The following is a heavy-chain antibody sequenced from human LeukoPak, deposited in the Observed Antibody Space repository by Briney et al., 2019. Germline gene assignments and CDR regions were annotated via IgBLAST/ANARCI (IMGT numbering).Heavy chain of an antibody. J-gene: IGHJ4*02. Sequence: QSGGSLRLSCAASGLTFINFGMTWVRQAPGKGLEWVSAISGSAVITFYADSVKGRFTISRDNSKNTLYLQMNSLRAEDTAVYYCARLREIPVFGVVTKSTSYFDYWGQGTLVTVSS. CDR1: GLTFINFG. CDR3: ARLREIPVFGVVTKSTSYFDY. CDR2: ISGSAVIT. D-gene: IGHD3-3*01. V-gene: IGHV3-23*01.